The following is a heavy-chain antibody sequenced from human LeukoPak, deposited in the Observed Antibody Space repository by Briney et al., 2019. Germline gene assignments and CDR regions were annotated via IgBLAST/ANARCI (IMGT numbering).Heavy chain of an antibody. D-gene: IGHD5-24*01. CDR1: GYTFTGYY. V-gene: IGHV1-2*02. J-gene: IGHJ4*02. Sequence: ASVKVSCKASGYTFTGYYMHWVRQAPGQGLEWMGWINPNSGGTNYAQNFQGRVTMTRDTSISTAYMELSRLRPDDTAVYYCARDPEGGDGYNSWGQGTLVTVSS. CDR3: ARDPEGGDGYNS. CDR2: INPNSGGT.